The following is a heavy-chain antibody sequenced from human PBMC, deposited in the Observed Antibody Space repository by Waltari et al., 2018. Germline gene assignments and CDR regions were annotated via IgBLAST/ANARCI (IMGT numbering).Heavy chain of an antibody. Sequence: EVQLVQSGAEVKKPGESLKISCKGSGYSFTSYWIGWVRQMPGKGLEWMGINYPGDSDTRYSPSFQGQVTISADKSISTAYLQWSSLKASDTAMYYCARPRIGGGYLKEAFDIWGQGTMVTVSS. CDR2: NYPGDSDT. D-gene: IGHD3-22*01. CDR3: ARPRIGGGYLKEAFDI. CDR1: GYSFTSYW. J-gene: IGHJ3*02. V-gene: IGHV5-51*01.